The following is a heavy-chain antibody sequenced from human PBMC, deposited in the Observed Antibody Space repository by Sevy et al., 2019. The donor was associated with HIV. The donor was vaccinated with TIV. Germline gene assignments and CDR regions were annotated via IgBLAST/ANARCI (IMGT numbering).Heavy chain of an antibody. V-gene: IGHV3-30*02. CDR2: IRYDGSNK. J-gene: IGHJ6*02. D-gene: IGHD2-15*01. Sequence: GGSLRLSCAASGFTFSSYGMHWVRQAPGKGLEWVAFIRYDGSNKYYADSVKGRFTISRDNSKNTLYLQMNSLRAEDTAVYYCATSRTSSGGSCYGADYYYGMDVWGQGTTVTVSS. CDR1: GFTFSSYG. CDR3: ATSRTSSGGSCYGADYYYGMDV.